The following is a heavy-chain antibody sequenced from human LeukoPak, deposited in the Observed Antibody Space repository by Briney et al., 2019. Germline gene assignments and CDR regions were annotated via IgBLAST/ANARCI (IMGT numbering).Heavy chain of an antibody. J-gene: IGHJ4*02. D-gene: IGHD6-19*01. CDR3: ARTDSSGWYVFDY. V-gene: IGHV4-59*01. CDR1: GGSISGYY. CDR2: IHYSGST. Sequence: KPSETLSLTCTVSGGSISGYYWSWIRQPQGKELNSIGHIHYSGSTNHNPSLKSRVTISVDTSKNQFSLKLSSVTAADTAVYYCARTDSSGWYVFDYWGQGTLVTVSS.